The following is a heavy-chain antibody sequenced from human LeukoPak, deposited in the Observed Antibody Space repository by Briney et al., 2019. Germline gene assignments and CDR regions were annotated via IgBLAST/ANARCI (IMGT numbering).Heavy chain of an antibody. D-gene: IGHD5-18*01. Sequence: PGGSLRLSCAASGFTFSDYYTSWIRQAPGKGLEWVSYISSSGSTIYYADSVKGRFTISRDNAKNSLYLQMNSLRAEDTAVYYCARDGSPRIQLDQDAFDIWGQGTMVTVSS. V-gene: IGHV3-11*01. CDR3: ARDGSPRIQLDQDAFDI. J-gene: IGHJ3*02. CDR2: ISSSGSTI. CDR1: GFTFSDYY.